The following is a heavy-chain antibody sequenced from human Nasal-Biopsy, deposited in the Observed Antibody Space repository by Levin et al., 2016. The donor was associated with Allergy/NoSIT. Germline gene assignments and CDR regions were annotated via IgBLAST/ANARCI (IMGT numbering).Heavy chain of an antibody. V-gene: IGHV3-21*01. Sequence: GGSLRLSCAASGFTFSSYSMNWVRQAPGKGLEWVSSIRSTNTYKYYGDSVKGRFTISRDNAKNSLYLQMNSLRAEDTAVYYCASESHQRSRGGYWGQGTLVSVSS. CDR2: IRSTNTYK. J-gene: IGHJ4*02. CDR1: GFTFSSYS. D-gene: IGHD2-2*01. CDR3: ASESHQRSRGGY.